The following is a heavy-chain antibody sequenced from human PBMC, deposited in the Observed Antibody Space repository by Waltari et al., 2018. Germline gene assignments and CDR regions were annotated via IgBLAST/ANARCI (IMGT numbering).Heavy chain of an antibody. J-gene: IGHJ4*02. V-gene: IGHV3-33*01. CDR1: GFTFSSYG. CDR3: ARDTYGGNSGIDY. CDR2: IWYDGSNK. D-gene: IGHD4-17*01. Sequence: QVQLVESGGGVVQPGRSLRLSCAASGFTFSSYGMHWVRQAPGKGLEWVAVIWYDGSNKYYADSVKGLFTISRDNSKNTLYLQMNSLRAEDTAVYYCARDTYGGNSGIDYWGQGTLVTVSS.